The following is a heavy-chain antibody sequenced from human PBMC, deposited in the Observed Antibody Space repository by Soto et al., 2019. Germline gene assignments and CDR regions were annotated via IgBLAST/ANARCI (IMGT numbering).Heavy chain of an antibody. Sequence: QVQLQQWGAGLLKPSETLSLTCAVHGGSFSGYTWTWIRQSPGKGLEWIGQINAGGSANYNPSLKRRAPXSXGXXNNQFFLDLTSVTAADTAVYYCARGRFRGTSYSGGWYFFDFWGQGTLVTVSS. J-gene: IGHJ4*02. V-gene: IGHV4-34*02. CDR2: INAGGSA. CDR1: GGSFSGYT. D-gene: IGHD3-10*01. CDR3: ARGRFRGTSYSGGWYFFDF.